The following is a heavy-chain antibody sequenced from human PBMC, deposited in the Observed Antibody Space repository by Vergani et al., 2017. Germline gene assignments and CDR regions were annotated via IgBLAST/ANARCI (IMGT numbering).Heavy chain of an antibody. D-gene: IGHD4-17*01. J-gene: IGHJ6*02. Sequence: EVQLVQSGAEVKKPGATMKISCKVSGYTFTDHYMHWVKQAPGKGLEWMGLVDPEDGETIYEEKFKGRVTIAADTSTDTAHLELSSLRSEDTAVYYCATPQTVTTSGMEVWGQGTTVIVSS. CDR2: VDPEDGET. CDR1: GYTFTDHY. V-gene: IGHV1-69-2*01. CDR3: ATPQTVTTSGMEV.